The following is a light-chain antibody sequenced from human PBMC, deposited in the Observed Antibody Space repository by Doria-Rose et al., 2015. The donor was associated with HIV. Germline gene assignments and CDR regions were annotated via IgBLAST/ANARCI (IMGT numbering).Light chain of an antibody. J-gene: IGKJ1*01. CDR2: AAS. V-gene: IGKV1-8*01. Sequence: AIRMTQSPSSLSASTGDRVTITCRASQDISNYLAWYQQKPGKAPKLLIYAASTLQSGVPSRFSGSGSGTDFTLTISYLQSEDFATYCCQQYYSYPPTFGQGTKV. CDR3: QQYYSYPPT. CDR1: QDISNY.